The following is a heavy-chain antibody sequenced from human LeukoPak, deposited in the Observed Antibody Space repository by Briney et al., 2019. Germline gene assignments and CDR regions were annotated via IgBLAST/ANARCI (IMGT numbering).Heavy chain of an antibody. V-gene: IGHV1-69*13. D-gene: IGHD6-13*01. J-gene: IGHJ5*02. CDR1: GGTFSSYA. CDR3: ASAPRYSSSWPNNWFDP. CDR2: IIPIFGTA. Sequence: SVKVSCKASGGTFSSYAISWVRQAPGQGLEGMGGIIPIFGTANYAQKFQGRVTITADESTSTAYMELSSLRSEDTAVCFCASAPRYSSSWPNNWFDPWAREPWSPSPQ.